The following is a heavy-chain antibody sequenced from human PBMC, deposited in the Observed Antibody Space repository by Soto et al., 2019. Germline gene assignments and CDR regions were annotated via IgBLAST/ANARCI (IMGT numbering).Heavy chain of an antibody. J-gene: IGHJ4*02. Sequence: QVQLVESGGGVVQPGRSLRLSCAASGFTFSNYGMHWVRQAPGKGLEWVAVIWYDGSKKYYGDSVKGRFTISRENSKTALDLEMNTLRAEDTAVYYCARVPRSDSGESADYLDYLGRGTLVSVSS. D-gene: IGHD4-17*01. V-gene: IGHV3-33*01. CDR3: ARVPRSDSGESADYLDY. CDR1: GFTFSNYG. CDR2: IWYDGSKK.